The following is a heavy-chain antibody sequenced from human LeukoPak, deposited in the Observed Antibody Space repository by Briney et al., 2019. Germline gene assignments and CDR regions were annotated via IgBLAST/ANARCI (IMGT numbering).Heavy chain of an antibody. CDR2: IYPDDSDT. CDR3: ARPRAYGRDASNI. J-gene: IGHJ3*02. Sequence: GESLKISCKGFGYSFTSYWIAWVRQMPGKGLQWMGIIYPDDSDTRYSPSFGGQVTISADKSISTVYLQWSSLKASDTAMYYCARPRAYGRDASNIWGQGTMVTVSP. D-gene: IGHD1-14*01. CDR1: GYSFTSYW. V-gene: IGHV5-51*01.